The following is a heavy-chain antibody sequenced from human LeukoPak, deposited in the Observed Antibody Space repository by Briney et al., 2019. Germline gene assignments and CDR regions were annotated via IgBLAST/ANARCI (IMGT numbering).Heavy chain of an antibody. Sequence: GGSLRLSCVGSGVIVRSNYMTWVRQAPGKGLEWVSILYRGGSTYYADSVKGRFTISRDNSKNTLYLQMNSLRAEDAAVYYCARDVRSAMDVWGKGTTVTVSS. D-gene: IGHD2-15*01. CDR2: LYRGGST. J-gene: IGHJ6*03. CDR3: ARDVRSAMDV. CDR1: GVIVRSNY. V-gene: IGHV3-66*02.